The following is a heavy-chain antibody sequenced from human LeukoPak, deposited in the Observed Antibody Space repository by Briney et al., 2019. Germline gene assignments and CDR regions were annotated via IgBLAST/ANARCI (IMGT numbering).Heavy chain of an antibody. J-gene: IGHJ4*02. CDR2: IDLSDSYT. CDR1: GYSFTTYW. Sequence: GEALKISCTGSGYSFTTYWIIWMRQVAGKGLQWRGRIDLSDSYTNDSASDQVHVVISTYTSINTADLQWSSLKASDTAAYYCARFYSSSSWYVSDWGQGTLVTVSP. V-gene: IGHV5-10-1*01. CDR3: ARFYSSSSWYVSD. D-gene: IGHD6-13*01.